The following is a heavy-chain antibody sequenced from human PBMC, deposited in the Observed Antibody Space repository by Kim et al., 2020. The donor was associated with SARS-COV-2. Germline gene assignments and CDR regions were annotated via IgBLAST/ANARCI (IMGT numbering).Heavy chain of an antibody. J-gene: IGHJ5*02. CDR2: IYYSGST. CDR1: GGSISSSSYY. D-gene: IGHD3-10*02. Sequence: SETLSLTCTVSGGSISSSSYYWGWIRQPPGKGLEWIGSIYYSGSTYYNPSLKSRVTISVDTSKNQFSLKLSSVTAAATAVYYCARHPTYYYDRGGFNWFDPWGQGNLVTVSS. V-gene: IGHV4-39*01. CDR3: ARHPTYYYDRGGFNWFDP.